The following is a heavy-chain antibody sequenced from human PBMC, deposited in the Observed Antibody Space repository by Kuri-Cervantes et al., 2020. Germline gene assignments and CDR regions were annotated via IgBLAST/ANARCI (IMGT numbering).Heavy chain of an antibody. CDR1: GFTSNNYW. V-gene: IGHV3-7*01. Sequence: GESLKISCAVSGFTSNNYWMSWVRQAPGKGLEWVAMMKRDGSESYYVDFVTGRFTISRDNAKNSLYLQMNSLRAEDTAMYYCARLDTAMGGRAYWGQGTLVTVSS. J-gene: IGHJ4*02. CDR2: MKRDGSES. CDR3: ARLDTAMGGRAY. D-gene: IGHD5-18*01.